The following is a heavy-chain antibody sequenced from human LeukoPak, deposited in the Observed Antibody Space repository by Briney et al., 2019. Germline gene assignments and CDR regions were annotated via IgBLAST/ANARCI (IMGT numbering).Heavy chain of an antibody. CDR3: ARAYYGSGSYYVDY. CDR1: GFTFRNYA. J-gene: IGHJ4*02. V-gene: IGHV3-64*01. D-gene: IGHD3-10*01. Sequence: GGPLRLSCAASGFTFRNYAMHWVRQAPGKGLEYVSAISSNGGITYYANSVKGRFTISRDNAKNSLYLQMNSLRAEDTAVYHCARAYYGSGSYYVDYWGQGTLVTVSS. CDR2: ISSNGGIT.